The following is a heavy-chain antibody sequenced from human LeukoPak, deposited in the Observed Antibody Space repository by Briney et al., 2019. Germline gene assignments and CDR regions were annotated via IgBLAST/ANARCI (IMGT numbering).Heavy chain of an antibody. CDR3: ASSTDYYGWGSSPAYY. V-gene: IGHV7-4-1*02. D-gene: IGHD3-10*01. CDR2: ISTNTENP. Sequence: GASVKVSCKASGYTFTSYAMNWVRQAPGQGLEWMGWISTNTENPTYAQGFTGRFVFSLDTSVSTAYLQISSLKAEDTAVYYCASSTDYYGWGSSPAYYWGQGTLVTVSS. J-gene: IGHJ4*02. CDR1: GYTFTSYA.